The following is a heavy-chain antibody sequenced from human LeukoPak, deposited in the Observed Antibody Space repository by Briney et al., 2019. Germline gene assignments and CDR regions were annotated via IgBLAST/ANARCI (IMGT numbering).Heavy chain of an antibody. V-gene: IGHV1-69*05. D-gene: IGHD2-15*01. Sequence: SVKVSCKASGGTFSSYAISWVRQAPGQGLEWMGGIIPIFGTANYAQKFQGRVTMTTDTSTSTAYMELRSLRSDDTAVYYCARRYCSGGSCYADYWGQGTLVTVSS. CDR1: GGTFSSYA. CDR2: IIPIFGTA. J-gene: IGHJ4*02. CDR3: ARRYCSGGSCYADY.